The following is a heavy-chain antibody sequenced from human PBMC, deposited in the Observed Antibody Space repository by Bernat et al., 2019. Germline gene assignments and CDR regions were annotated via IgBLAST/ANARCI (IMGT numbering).Heavy chain of an antibody. CDR2: ISFDGSNT. Sequence: QVQLVESGGGVVQPGRSLRLSCAASRFTFNNYAMHWVRQAPGKGLEGMASISFDGSNTFYTDSVKGRFTISRDNSKNTLYLQMDSLRPEDTAVYHCVRRNNAFDIWGQGTMVTVSS. CDR3: VRRNNAFDI. CDR1: RFTFNNYA. D-gene: IGHD2/OR15-2a*01. V-gene: IGHV3-30-3*01. J-gene: IGHJ3*02.